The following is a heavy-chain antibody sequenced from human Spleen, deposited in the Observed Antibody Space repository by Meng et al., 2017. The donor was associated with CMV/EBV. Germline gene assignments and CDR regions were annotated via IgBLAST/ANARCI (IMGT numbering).Heavy chain of an antibody. CDR1: GYTFSTYY. J-gene: IGHJ6*02. Sequence: ASVKVSCKASGYTFSTYYMHWVRQAPGQGPEWMGIINPTVDNTAYAQRFQGRVTMTRDTSTNTVYMELSSQRSEDTAVYYCARPVRPLSTTGGMDVWGPGTTVTVSS. D-gene: IGHD1-14*01. V-gene: IGHV1-46*01. CDR3: ARPVRPLSTTGGMDV. CDR2: INPTVDNT.